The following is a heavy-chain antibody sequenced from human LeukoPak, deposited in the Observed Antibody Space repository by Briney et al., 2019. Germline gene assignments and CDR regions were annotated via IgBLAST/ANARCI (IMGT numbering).Heavy chain of an antibody. V-gene: IGHV3-66*01. Sequence: PGGSLRLSCAASGFTVSSNYMSWVRQAPGKGLEWVSVIYSGGSTYYADSVKGRFTISRDNSKNTLYLQMNSLRAEDTAVYYCAREKYGNDGGYYFDYWGQGTLVTVSS. CDR3: AREKYGNDGGYYFDY. J-gene: IGHJ4*02. CDR2: IYSGGST. CDR1: GFTVSSNY. D-gene: IGHD1-1*01.